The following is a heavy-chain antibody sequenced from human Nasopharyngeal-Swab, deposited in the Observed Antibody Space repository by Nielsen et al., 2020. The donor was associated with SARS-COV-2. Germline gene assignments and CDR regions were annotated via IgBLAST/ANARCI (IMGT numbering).Heavy chain of an antibody. CDR2: ISYDGSNK. CDR3: ARDLFHSSSWYEDY. V-gene: IGHV3-30*04. CDR1: GFTFSSYA. J-gene: IGHJ4*02. Sequence: GESLMISCAASGFTFSSYAMHWVRQAPGKGLEWVAVISYDGSNKYYADSVKGQFTISRDNSKNTLYLQMNSLRAEDTAVYYCARDLFHSSSWYEDYWGQGTLVTVSS. D-gene: IGHD6-13*01.